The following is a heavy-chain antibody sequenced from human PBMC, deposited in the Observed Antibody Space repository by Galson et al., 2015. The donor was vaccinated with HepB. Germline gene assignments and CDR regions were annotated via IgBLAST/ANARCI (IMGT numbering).Heavy chain of an antibody. CDR2: LWYDGSNQ. J-gene: IGHJ6*03. CDR1: GFTFSSFG. D-gene: IGHD3-22*01. V-gene: IGHV3-33*01. CDR3: ARDFCSSGGCYYMDV. Sequence: SLRLSCAASGFTFSSFGMHWVRQAPGKGLESVATLWYDGSNQHYGDSVKGRFTVYRDNSQNTLYLQMSSLRVNDTAVYYCARDFCSSGGCYYMDVWGKGTTVIVSS.